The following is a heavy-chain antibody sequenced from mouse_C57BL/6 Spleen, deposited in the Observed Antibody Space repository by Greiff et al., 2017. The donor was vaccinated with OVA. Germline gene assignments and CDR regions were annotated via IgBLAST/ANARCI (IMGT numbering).Heavy chain of an antibody. CDR2: ISSGSSTI. CDR3: ARRYGYRAVDY. J-gene: IGHJ2*01. Sequence: EVKVEESGGGLVKPGGSLKLSCAASGFTFSDYGMHWVRQAPEKGLEWVAYISSGSSTIYYADTVKGRFTISRDNAKNTLFLQMTSLRSEDTAMYYCARRYGYRAVDYWGQGTTLTVSS. CDR1: GFTFSDYG. V-gene: IGHV5-17*01. D-gene: IGHD2-2*01.